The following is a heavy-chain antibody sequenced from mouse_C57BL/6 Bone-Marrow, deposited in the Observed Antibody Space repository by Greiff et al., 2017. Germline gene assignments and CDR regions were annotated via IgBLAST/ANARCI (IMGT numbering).Heavy chain of an antibody. V-gene: IGHV3-6*01. J-gene: IGHJ1*03. D-gene: IGHD2-4*01. CDR1: GYSITSGYY. CDR3: ARAGGTMNTTDWYFDV. Sequence: LEESGPGLVKPSQSLSLTCSFTGYSITSGYYWNWIRQFPGNKLEWMGSISYDGSNNYNPSLKKRLSITRDTSKNQLFLKLNSVTTEDTATYYCARAGGTMNTTDWYFDVWGTGTTVTVSS. CDR2: ISYDGSN.